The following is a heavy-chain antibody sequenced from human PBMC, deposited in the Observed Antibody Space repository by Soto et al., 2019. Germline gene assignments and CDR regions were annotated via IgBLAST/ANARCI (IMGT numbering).Heavy chain of an antibody. J-gene: IGHJ6*02. CDR3: ATDPYCGSAPGCSALDA. D-gene: IGHD2-21*01. CDR1: GYRFTSSG. V-gene: IGHV1-18*04. CDR2: ISAYNGNT. Sequence: QVHLVQYGGEVKKPGASVNVSCKASGYRFTSSGFSWVRQAPGQGLEWMGWISAYNGNTLYAQKFKGRVTMTTDTSTSTAYMELGSLRSDDTAVYYCATDPYCGSAPGCSALDAWGQGTTVTVSS.